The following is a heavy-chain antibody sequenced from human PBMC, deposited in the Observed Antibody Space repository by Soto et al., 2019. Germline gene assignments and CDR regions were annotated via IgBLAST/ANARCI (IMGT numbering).Heavy chain of an antibody. D-gene: IGHD4-17*01. J-gene: IGHJ4*02. V-gene: IGHV1-18*04. CDR1: GYIFSDYG. Sequence: QVQVMQSGAEVQQPGDSVKVSCKTSGYIFSDYGINWVRQAPGQGLEWMGWISGYSGNANLAQKFQGRVTMTPDKATRTAYMEVRRLRSDDTAVYYCAKRTSGTTWGESDYWGQGTLGTGSS. CDR3: AKRTSGTTWGESDY. CDR2: ISGYSGNA.